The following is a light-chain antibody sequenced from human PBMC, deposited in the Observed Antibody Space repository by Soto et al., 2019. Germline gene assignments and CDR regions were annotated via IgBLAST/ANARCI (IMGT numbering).Light chain of an antibody. CDR2: DAS. CDR3: QQCATSPLT. CDR1: QSVTNNY. V-gene: IGKV3-20*01. Sequence: EIVLTQSPGTLSLSPGERGTLSCRASQSVTNNYVAWYQQKPGQAPSLLIHDASSRATGIPDRFSGSGSGTDFTLTIDRLEPEDFAVYFCQQCATSPLTFGQGTRVDIK. J-gene: IGKJ1*01.